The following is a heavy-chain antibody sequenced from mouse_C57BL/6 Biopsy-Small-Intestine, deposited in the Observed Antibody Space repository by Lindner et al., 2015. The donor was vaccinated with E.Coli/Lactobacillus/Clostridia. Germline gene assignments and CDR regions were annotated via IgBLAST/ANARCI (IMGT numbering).Heavy chain of an antibody. D-gene: IGHD1-1*02. J-gene: IGHJ1*03. CDR3: VRRWWDSHFDV. CDR2: INSGSTTI. V-gene: IGHV5-17*01. CDR1: GFTFSDYG. Sequence: VQLQESGGGLVKPGGSLELSCAASGFTFSDYGIHWVRQAPERGLEWVAFINSGSTTIFYADTVKGRFTISRDNAKNTLFLQMTSLRSEDTAMYYCVRRWWDSHFDVWGTGTTVTVSS.